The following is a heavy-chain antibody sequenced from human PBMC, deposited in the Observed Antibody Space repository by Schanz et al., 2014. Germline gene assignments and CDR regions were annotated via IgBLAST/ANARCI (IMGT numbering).Heavy chain of an antibody. Sequence: EMQLLESGGGLAQPGGSLRLSCAASGFTLSNYAMSWVRQAPGKGLEWVSALSEGGGGTHYADSVRGRFTISRDNFKGALYLQMNTLRAEDTAVYYCARKMKLGVYGGKGHDSLDIWGQGTMVTVSS. D-gene: IGHD4-17*01. CDR1: GFTLSNYA. J-gene: IGHJ3*02. V-gene: IGHV3-23*01. CDR3: ARKMKLGVYGGKGHDSLDI. CDR2: LSEGGGGT.